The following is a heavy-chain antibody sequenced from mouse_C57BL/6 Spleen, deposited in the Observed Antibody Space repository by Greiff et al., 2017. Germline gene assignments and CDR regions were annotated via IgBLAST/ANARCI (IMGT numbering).Heavy chain of an antibody. D-gene: IGHD2-1*01. CDR3: ARKGIYYGNYDGFAD. V-gene: IGHV1-84*01. CDR1: GYTFTDYY. J-gene: IGHJ3*01. Sequence: VQLQQSGPELVKPGASVKISCKASGYTFTDYYINWVKQRPGQGLEWIGWIYSGSGNTKYNEQFKGKASLTVDTSSSTAYVKLSSLTSEDAAVYYCARKGIYYGNYDGFADWGQGTLVTVSA. CDR2: IYSGSGNT.